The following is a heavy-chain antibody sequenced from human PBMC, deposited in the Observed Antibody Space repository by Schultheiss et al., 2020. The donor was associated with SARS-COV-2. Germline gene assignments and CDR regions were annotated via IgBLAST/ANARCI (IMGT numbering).Heavy chain of an antibody. CDR1: GGSISSGGYY. D-gene: IGHD4-17*01. V-gene: IGHV4-61*08. CDR2: VYYNGNT. CDR3: ARVQFVDYVADY. J-gene: IGHJ4*02. Sequence: SETLSLTCTVSGGSISSGGYYWSWIRQHPGKGLELIGYVYYNGNTNYNPSLKSRVTISVDTSKNQFSLKLSSVTAADTAVYYCARVQFVDYVADYWGQGTLVTVSS.